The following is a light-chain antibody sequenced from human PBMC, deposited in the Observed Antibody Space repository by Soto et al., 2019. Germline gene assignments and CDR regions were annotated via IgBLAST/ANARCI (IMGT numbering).Light chain of an antibody. Sequence: EIVMTQSPASLSVSPGERATLSCRASQNVNSNLAWYQQKPGQAPRFLIYGASTRATGIPARFSGSGSGTEFTLTISSLQSEDFAVYYCQQYNNWPLTFGQGTKVDIK. CDR2: GAS. V-gene: IGKV3-15*01. CDR3: QQYNNWPLT. J-gene: IGKJ1*01. CDR1: QNVNSN.